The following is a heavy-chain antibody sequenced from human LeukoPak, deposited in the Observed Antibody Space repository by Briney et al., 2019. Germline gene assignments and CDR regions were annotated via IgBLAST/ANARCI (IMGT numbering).Heavy chain of an antibody. CDR3: ARGYCSGGSCYSPYYYYYYMDV. J-gene: IGHJ6*03. V-gene: IGHV4-34*01. D-gene: IGHD2-15*01. CDR1: GGSFSGYY. Sequence: SETLSLTCAVYGGSFSGYYWSWIRQPPGKGLEWIGEINHSGSTNYNPSLKSGVTISVDTSKNQFYLKLSSVTAADTAVYYCARGYCSGGSCYSPYYYYYYMDVWGKGTTVTVSS. CDR2: INHSGST.